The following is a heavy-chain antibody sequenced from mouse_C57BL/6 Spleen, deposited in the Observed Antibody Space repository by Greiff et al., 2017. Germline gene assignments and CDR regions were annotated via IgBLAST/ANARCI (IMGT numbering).Heavy chain of an antibody. J-gene: IGHJ2*01. CDR3: ARHGGNYDYDGRGFDY. Sequence: QVQLKESGPGLVAPSQSLSITCTVSGFSLTSYGVHWVRQPPGKGLEWLVVIWSDGSTTYNSALKSRLSISKDNSKSQVFLKINSLQTDDTAMYYCARHGGNYDYDGRGFDYWGQGTTLTVSS. V-gene: IGHV2-6-1*01. D-gene: IGHD2-4*01. CDR1: GFSLTSYG. CDR2: IWSDGST.